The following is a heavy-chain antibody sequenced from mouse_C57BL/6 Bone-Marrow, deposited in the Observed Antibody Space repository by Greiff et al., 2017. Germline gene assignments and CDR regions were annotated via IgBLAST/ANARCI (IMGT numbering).Heavy chain of an antibody. D-gene: IGHD4-1*01. CDR1: GFTFSSYA. V-gene: IGHV5-9-1*02. Sequence: EVQLVESGEGLVKPGGSLKLSCAASGFTFSSYAMSWVRQTPEKRLEWVAYISSGGDYIYYADTVKGRFTISRDNARNTLYLQMSGLKSEDTAMYYCTRDDWDGFAYWGQGTLVTVSA. CDR2: ISSGGDYI. CDR3: TRDDWDGFAY. J-gene: IGHJ3*01.